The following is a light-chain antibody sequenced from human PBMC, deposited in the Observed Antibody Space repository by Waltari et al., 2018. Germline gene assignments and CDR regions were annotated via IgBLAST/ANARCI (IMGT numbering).Light chain of an antibody. Sequence: SYDLSQPPSVSVSPGQTASITCSGERLGSKYVCWYQQKSRQSPVLVMYKDYKRPSGIPERFSGSNSRNIATLTITGTQPMDEADYYCQAWDSSNVVFGGGTKLTVL. J-gene: IGLJ2*01. CDR3: QAWDSSNVV. CDR1: RLGSKY. V-gene: IGLV3-1*01. CDR2: KDY.